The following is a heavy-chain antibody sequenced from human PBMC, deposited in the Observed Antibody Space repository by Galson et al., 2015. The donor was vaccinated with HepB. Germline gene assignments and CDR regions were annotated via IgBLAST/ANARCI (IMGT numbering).Heavy chain of an antibody. CDR1: GFTFSSYG. D-gene: IGHD6-19*01. J-gene: IGHJ4*02. CDR2: ISYDGSNK. Sequence: SLRLSCAASGFTFSSYGMHWVRQAPGKGLEWVAVISYDGSNKYYADSVKGRFTISRDNSKNTLYLQMNSLRAEDTAVYYCAKLIASIAVAGTWGNDYWGQGTLVTVSS. CDR3: AKLIASIAVAGTWGNDY. V-gene: IGHV3-30*18.